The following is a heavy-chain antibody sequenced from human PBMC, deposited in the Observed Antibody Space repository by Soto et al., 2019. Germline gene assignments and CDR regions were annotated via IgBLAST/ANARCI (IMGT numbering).Heavy chain of an antibody. J-gene: IGHJ4*02. CDR1: GFAFSNYA. CDR2: ISATATGT. D-gene: IGHD3-10*01. Sequence: GGSLRLSCVASGFAFSNYAMSWVGQAPGKGLEWVSSISATATGTYYADSVKGRFTVSRDNSKSTVYLDLTSLRVEDTAVFYCTKDLNYYGSGSHYWGQGTQVTVSS. V-gene: IGHV3-23*01. CDR3: TKDLNYYGSGSHY.